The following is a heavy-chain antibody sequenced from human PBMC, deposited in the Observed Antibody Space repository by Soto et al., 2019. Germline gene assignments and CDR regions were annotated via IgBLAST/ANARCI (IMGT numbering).Heavy chain of an antibody. CDR2: IKSDGSGT. V-gene: IGHV3-74*01. Sequence: EVQLVDSGGGSVQPGGSLRLSCAASGFTFSSYWMHWVRQAPGKGLVWVSRIKSDGSGTYYPDSVKGRLTISRDNAKNTLYLQMKRLRAEYTAVYYCVRGYGDYHDGNGYLGRHWGQGALGTVSS. D-gene: IGHD3-22*01. CDR1: GFTFSSYW. J-gene: IGHJ4*02. CDR3: VRGYGDYHDGNGYLGRH.